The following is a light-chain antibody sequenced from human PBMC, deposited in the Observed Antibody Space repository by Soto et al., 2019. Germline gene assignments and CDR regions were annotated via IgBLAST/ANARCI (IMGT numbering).Light chain of an antibody. Sequence: QSVLTQPASVSGSPGQSITISCTGTSSDVGGYNYVSWYQQHPGKAPELMIYEVSNPPFGISNRVSGFKSGNTASLTISGPQAEDEDDYYCSSYTSRGTYVFGTGTQLTVL. CDR1: SSDVGGYNY. CDR3: SSYTSRGTYV. V-gene: IGLV2-14*01. J-gene: IGLJ6*01. CDR2: EVS.